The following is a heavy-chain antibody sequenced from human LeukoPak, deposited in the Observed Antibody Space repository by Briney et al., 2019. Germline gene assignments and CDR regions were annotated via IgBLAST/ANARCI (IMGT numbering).Heavy chain of an antibody. Sequence: PGGSLRLSCAASGFTVSSNYMSWVRQAPGKGLEWVSVIYSGGSTYYADSVKGRFTISRDNSKNTLYLQMNSLRAEDTAVYYCARVFSGYYSSDYWGQGTLVTVSS. CDR1: GFTVSSNY. J-gene: IGHJ4*02. D-gene: IGHD3-22*01. V-gene: IGHV3-66*01. CDR2: IYSGGST. CDR3: ARVFSGYYSSDY.